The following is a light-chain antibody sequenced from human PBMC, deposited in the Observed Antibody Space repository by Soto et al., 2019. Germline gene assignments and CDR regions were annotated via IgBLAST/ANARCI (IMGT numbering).Light chain of an antibody. CDR3: AAWDDSLNGSV. J-gene: IGLJ1*01. CDR2: TNN. CDR1: SSNIGLNT. Sequence: QSVLTQPPSASGTPGQTVTISCSGSSSNIGLNTVNWHQQLPGTAPKLLIYTNNQRPAGVPDRFSGSKSGTSASLAISGLQSEDEADYYCAAWDDSLNGSVFGTGTKVTVL. V-gene: IGLV1-44*01.